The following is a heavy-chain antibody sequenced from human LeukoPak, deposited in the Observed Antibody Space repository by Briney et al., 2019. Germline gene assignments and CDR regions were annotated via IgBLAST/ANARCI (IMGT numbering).Heavy chain of an antibody. D-gene: IGHD3-22*01. CDR2: ISTSSSAI. CDR3: AKDTTMIDLYGMDV. CDR1: GFTFNRYS. Sequence: PGATLRLSCAASGFTFNRYSMNWVRQAPGQGLEFVSSISTSSSAIDYSDSVRGRFTISRDNAKNSLYLEMNSLRAEDTAVYYCAKDTTMIDLYGMDVWGQGTTVTVSS. V-gene: IGHV3-21*01. J-gene: IGHJ6*02.